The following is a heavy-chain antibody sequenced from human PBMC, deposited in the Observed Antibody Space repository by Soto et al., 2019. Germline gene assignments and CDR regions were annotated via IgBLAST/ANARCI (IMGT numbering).Heavy chain of an antibody. CDR3: AKGGTISYYYYYYMDD. CDR1: GFTFSSYA. Sequence: EVQLLESGGGLVQPGGSLRLSCAASGFTFSSYAMSWVRQAPGKGLEWVSAISGSGGSTYYADSVKGRFTISRDNSKHTLYLQMNSLRAEDTAVYYCAKGGTISYYYYYYMDDWGKGTTVTVSS. CDR2: ISGSGGST. D-gene: IGHD3-9*01. J-gene: IGHJ6*03. V-gene: IGHV3-23*01.